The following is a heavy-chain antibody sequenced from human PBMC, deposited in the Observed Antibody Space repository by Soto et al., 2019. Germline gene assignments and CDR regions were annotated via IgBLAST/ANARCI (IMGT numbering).Heavy chain of an antibody. CDR3: VRQGIGNLHGLVDV. J-gene: IGHJ6*02. Sequence: QVHLQQSGPGLVKPSETLSLTCTVSSGPSSSHNWXWIRQSPGRGLEWIGYVYNTGGTSYNPSLKSRVTISADTXANHISLTLSSVTAADTAIYYCVRQGIGNLHGLVDVWGQGTTVSVSS. V-gene: IGHV4-59*08. D-gene: IGHD1-1*01. CDR1: SGPSSSHN. CDR2: VYNTGGT.